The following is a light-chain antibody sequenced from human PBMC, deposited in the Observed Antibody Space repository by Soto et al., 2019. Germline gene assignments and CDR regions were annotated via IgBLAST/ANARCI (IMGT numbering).Light chain of an antibody. V-gene: IGLV2-14*01. J-gene: IGLJ3*02. CDR1: SSDVGGYNS. Sequence: QSALTQPASVSGSPGQSITISCTGTSSDVGGYNSVSWYQQHPGKAPKLMIYEVSYRPSGVSNRFSGSNSGNTASLTISGXQAEDEXXYYCSSYTSSSTRVFGGGTKLTVL. CDR3: SSYTSSSTRV. CDR2: EVS.